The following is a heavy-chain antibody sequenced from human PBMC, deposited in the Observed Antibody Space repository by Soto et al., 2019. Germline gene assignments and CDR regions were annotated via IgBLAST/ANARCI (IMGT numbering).Heavy chain of an antibody. CDR3: ARDRHYCAGFIDV. CDR2: ISSDGSDK. J-gene: IGHJ6*02. CDR1: GFTFSSYA. Sequence: QVQLVESGGGVVQPGRSLRLSCAASGFTFSSYAMHWVRQAPGKGLEWVAVISSDGSDKYYADSVKGRFAISRDNSKNTLYVQLNSMRADDTALYYCARDRHYCAGFIDVWGQGTTVTVSS. D-gene: IGHD3-10*01. V-gene: IGHV3-30*09.